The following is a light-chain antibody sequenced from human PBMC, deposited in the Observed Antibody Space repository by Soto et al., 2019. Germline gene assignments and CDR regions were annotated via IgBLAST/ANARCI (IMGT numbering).Light chain of an antibody. J-gene: IGKJ4*01. CDR3: QQRSNWLT. CDR2: DAS. V-gene: IGKV3-11*01. CDR1: QSVDSN. Sequence: EIVMTQSPATLSVSPGERATLSCRASQSVDSNLAWYQQKPGQPPRLLIYDASNRATGIPARFSGSGSGTDFTLTISSLEPEDFAVYYCQQRSNWLTFGGGTKVDIK.